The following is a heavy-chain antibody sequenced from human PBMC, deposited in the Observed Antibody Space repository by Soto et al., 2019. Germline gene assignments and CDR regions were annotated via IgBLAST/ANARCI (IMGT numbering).Heavy chain of an antibody. J-gene: IGHJ5*02. V-gene: IGHV4-4*02. CDR3: AREIVTAGGNNYFDP. CDR1: GGTVASSHS. D-gene: IGHD2-21*02. CDR2: VYHTGDT. Sequence: SETLSLTCGVSGGTVASSHSWSCVRQSPGRGLEWIGNVYHTGDTNFNPSLQSRVTFSVDKSNNQFSLRLTSVTAADTAVYFCAREIVTAGGNNYFDPWGPGTLVTVYS.